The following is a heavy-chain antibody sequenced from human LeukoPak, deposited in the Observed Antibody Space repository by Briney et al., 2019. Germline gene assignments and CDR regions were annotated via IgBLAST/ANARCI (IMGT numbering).Heavy chain of an antibody. CDR1: GGSFSGYY. J-gene: IGHJ5*02. CDR2: INHSGST. CDR3: ARHESYYGSGSYYNWFDP. V-gene: IGHV4-34*01. D-gene: IGHD3-10*01. Sequence: PSETLSLTCAVYGGSFSGYYWSWIRQPPGKGLEWIGEINHSGSTNYNPSLKSRVTISVDTSKNQFSLKLSSVTAADTAVYYCARHESYYGSGSYYNWFDPWGQGTLVTVSS.